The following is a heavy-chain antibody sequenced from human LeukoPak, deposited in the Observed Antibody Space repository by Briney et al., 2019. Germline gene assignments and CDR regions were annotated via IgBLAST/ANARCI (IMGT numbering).Heavy chain of an antibody. V-gene: IGHV3-11*01. Sequence: GGPLRLSCAASGFTFSDYYISWIRQAPGKGLEWVSYISSSGSTIYYADSVKGRFTISRDNAKNSLYLQMNSLRAEDTAVYYCARVLFDAVTTFVSWFDPWGQGTLVTVSS. CDR3: ARVLFDAVTTFVSWFDP. D-gene: IGHD4-17*01. CDR2: ISSSGSTI. CDR1: GFTFSDYY. J-gene: IGHJ5*02.